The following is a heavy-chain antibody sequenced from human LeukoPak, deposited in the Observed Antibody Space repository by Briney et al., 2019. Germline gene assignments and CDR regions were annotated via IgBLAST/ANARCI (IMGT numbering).Heavy chain of an antibody. CDR3: ARDRSASNTVTIRWFDP. J-gene: IGHJ5*02. V-gene: IGHV3-48*04. CDR2: IGSSGSI. CDR1: GFTFSGYG. D-gene: IGHD4-17*01. Sequence: GGSLRLSCAVSGFTFSGYGMNWVRQAPGKGLEWVSFIGSSGSIYYADSVKGRFTISRDNAKNSLYLQMNSLRAEDTAVYYCARDRSASNTVTIRWFDPWGQGTLVTVSS.